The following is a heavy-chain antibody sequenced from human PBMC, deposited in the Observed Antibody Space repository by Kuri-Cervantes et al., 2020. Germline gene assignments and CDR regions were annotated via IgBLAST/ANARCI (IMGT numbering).Heavy chain of an antibody. V-gene: IGHV4-39*01. Sequence: SETLSLTCTVSGGSISSSSYSWGWIRQPPGKGLEWIGSIYYSGSNYYNPSLKSRVTISVDTSKNQFSLKVSSVTAADTAVYYCARTGNLAVAGNYWGQGTLVTVSS. CDR2: IYYSGSN. CDR1: GGSISSSSYS. CDR3: ARTGNLAVAGNY. J-gene: IGHJ4*02. D-gene: IGHD6-19*01.